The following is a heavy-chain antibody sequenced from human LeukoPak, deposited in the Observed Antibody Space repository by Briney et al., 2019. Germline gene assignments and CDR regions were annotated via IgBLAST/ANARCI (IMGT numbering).Heavy chain of an antibody. CDR2: IYSGGST. CDR1: GFTVSSNY. Sequence: GGPLRLSCAASGFTVSSNYMSWVRQAPGKGLEWVSVIYSGGSTYYADSVKGRFTISRDNSKNTLYPQMNSLRAEDTAVYYCARDRRLGGGGNYFDYWGQGTLVTVSS. CDR3: ARDRRLGGGGNYFDY. D-gene: IGHD2-15*01. V-gene: IGHV3-53*01. J-gene: IGHJ4*02.